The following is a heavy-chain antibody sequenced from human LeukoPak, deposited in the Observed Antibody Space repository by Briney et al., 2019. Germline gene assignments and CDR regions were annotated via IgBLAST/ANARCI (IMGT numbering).Heavy chain of an antibody. CDR3: AKDLLYYDYGSNSLDY. J-gene: IGHJ4*02. V-gene: IGHV3-30*18. D-gene: IGHD4-23*01. CDR2: ISYDGSNK. Sequence: GGSLRLSCAASGFTFSSYGMHWVRQAPGKGLEWVAVISYDGSNKYYADFVKGRFTISRDNSKNTLYLQMNSLRAEDTAVYYCAKDLLYYDYGSNSLDYWGQGTLVTVSS. CDR1: GFTFSSYG.